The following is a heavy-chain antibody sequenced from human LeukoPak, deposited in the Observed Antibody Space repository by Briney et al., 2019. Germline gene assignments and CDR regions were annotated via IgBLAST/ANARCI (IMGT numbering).Heavy chain of an antibody. CDR2: ISGSAGST. Sequence: PGGSLRLSCAASGFTFSSCALTWVRQAPGKGLEWVSTISGSAGSTYYADSVKGRFTISRDNSRNTLYLQMNSLRAEDTAVYYCAKDADYSNYNDYWGQGTLVTVSS. V-gene: IGHV3-23*01. D-gene: IGHD4-11*01. CDR3: AKDADYSNYNDY. CDR1: GFTFSSCA. J-gene: IGHJ4*02.